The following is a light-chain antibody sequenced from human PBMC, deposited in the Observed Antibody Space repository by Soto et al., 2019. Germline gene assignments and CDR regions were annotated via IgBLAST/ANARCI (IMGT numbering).Light chain of an antibody. V-gene: IGKV3-20*01. CDR1: DSVRSSY. CDR2: GAS. Sequence: EIVLTPSPGTLSFSPVERATLSCIASDSVRSSYLAWYQQKPGQAPRLLIYGASTRATGIPDRFTGSGSGTNFTLSVSRLEPEDFAVYFCQKYGSSPATCGQGTKGDIK. J-gene: IGKJ1*01. CDR3: QKYGSSPAT.